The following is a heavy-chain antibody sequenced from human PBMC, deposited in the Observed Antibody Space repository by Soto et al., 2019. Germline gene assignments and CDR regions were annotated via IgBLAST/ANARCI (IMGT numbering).Heavy chain of an antibody. V-gene: IGHV4-59*08. CDR2: ISDSGST. CDR3: ARRIKYYYAMDV. Sequence: QVQPQESGPGLVKPSETLSLTCTVSGGSISSYYWSWIRQPPGKGLEWIGYISDSGSTNYNPSLKSRVTISVDTSNNQFSLKLSSVTAADTAVYYCARRIKYYYAMDVWGQGTTVTVSS. CDR1: GGSISSYY. J-gene: IGHJ6*02. D-gene: IGHD2-15*01.